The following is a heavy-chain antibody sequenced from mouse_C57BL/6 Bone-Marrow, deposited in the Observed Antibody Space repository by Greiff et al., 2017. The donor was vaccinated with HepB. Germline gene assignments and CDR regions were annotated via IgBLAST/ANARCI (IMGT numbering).Heavy chain of an antibody. D-gene: IGHD4-1*01. V-gene: IGHV1-64*01. Sequence: QVQLQQPGAELVKPGASVKLSCKASGYTFTSYWMHWVKQRPGQGLEWIGMIHPNSGSTNYNEKFKSKATLTVDNSASTAYMQLSSLTSEDSAVYYCARWEGVWYFDYWGQGTTLTVSS. CDR2: IHPNSGST. CDR1: GYTFTSYW. CDR3: ARWEGVWYFDY. J-gene: IGHJ2*01.